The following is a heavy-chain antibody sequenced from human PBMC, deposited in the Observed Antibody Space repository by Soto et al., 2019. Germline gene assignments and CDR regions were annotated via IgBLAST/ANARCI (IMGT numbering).Heavy chain of an antibody. CDR2: ISGYNGNT. J-gene: IGHJ4*02. CDR3: ARGDYYDSSGYYGY. CDR1: GYTCTIYG. V-gene: IGHV1-18*04. D-gene: IGHD3-22*01. Sequence: QVQLVQSGAEVKKPGASVKVSCKASGYTCTIYGISWVRPSPGQGLEWMGWISGYNGNTDYAQNLQDRVTLTTDASTSSVYMELRSLRYDDTAVYYCARGDYYDSSGYYGYWGQGTRITVSS.